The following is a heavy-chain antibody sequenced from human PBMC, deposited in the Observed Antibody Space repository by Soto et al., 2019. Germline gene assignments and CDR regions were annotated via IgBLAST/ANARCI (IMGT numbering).Heavy chain of an antibody. Sequence: SQTLSLTCVISGDSVSSNSASWNWIRQSPSRGLEWLGRTYYRSKWSTDYAVSVKSRITINPDTSKNQFSLRLNFVTPEDTAVYYCARVSVVVGEGGYYGMDVWGQGTTVTVSS. J-gene: IGHJ6*02. CDR1: GDSVSSNSAS. CDR3: ARVSVVVGEGGYYGMDV. V-gene: IGHV6-1*01. CDR2: TYYRSKWST. D-gene: IGHD2-21*01.